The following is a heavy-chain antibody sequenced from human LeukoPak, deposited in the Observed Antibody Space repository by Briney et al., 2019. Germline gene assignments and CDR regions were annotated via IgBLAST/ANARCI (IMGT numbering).Heavy chain of an antibody. CDR1: GFTFSSYE. Sequence: PGGSLRLSCAASGFTFSSYEMNWVRQAPGKGLEWVSYISSSGSTIYYADSVKGRFTISRDNAKNSLYLQMNSLRAEDTAVYYCAGDYDGSGGYWGGGGGGYFDYWGQGTLVTVSS. V-gene: IGHV3-48*03. CDR3: AGDYDGSGGYWGGGGGGYFDY. CDR2: ISSSGSTI. D-gene: IGHD3-10*01. J-gene: IGHJ4*02.